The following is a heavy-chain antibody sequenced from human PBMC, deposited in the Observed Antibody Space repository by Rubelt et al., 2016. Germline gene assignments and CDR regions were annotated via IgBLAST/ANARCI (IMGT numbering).Heavy chain of an antibody. Sequence: EVQLLESGGGLARPGGSMRLSCVASGFTFSAYAMSWVRQAPGKGLEWVSLIRCSCGSAYYAASVKGRITISRESSKNTVDLQMSSLRVEDTAVYYCAREAYGDVAFDTWGQGTLVTVSS. D-gene: IGHD4-17*01. V-gene: IGHV3-23*01. J-gene: IGHJ4*02. CDR1: GFTFSAYA. CDR3: AREAYGDVAFDT. CDR2: IRCSCGSA.